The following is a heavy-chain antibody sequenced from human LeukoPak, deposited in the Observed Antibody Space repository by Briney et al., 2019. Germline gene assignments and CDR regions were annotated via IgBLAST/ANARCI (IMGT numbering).Heavy chain of an antibody. J-gene: IGHJ4*02. Sequence: SVKVSCKASGGTFSSYAISWVRQAPGQGLEWMGRIIPILGIANYAQKFQGRVTITADKSTSTAYMELSSLRSEDTAVYYCARDLGVVPATFVYWGQGTLVTVSS. CDR1: GGTFSSYA. CDR3: ARDLGVVPATFVY. CDR2: IIPILGIA. V-gene: IGHV1-69*04. D-gene: IGHD2-2*01.